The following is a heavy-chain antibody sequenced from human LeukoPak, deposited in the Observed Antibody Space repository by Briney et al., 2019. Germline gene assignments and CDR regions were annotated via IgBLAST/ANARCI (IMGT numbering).Heavy chain of an antibody. CDR1: GFTFSSYG. V-gene: IGHV3-33*01. J-gene: IGHJ4*02. D-gene: IGHD6-19*01. Sequence: GRSLRLSCAASGFTFSSYGMHWVRQAPGKGLEWVAVIWYDGSNKYYADSVKGRFTISRDNSKNTLYLQMNSLRAEDTAVYYCAREDSSGWYVGDYWDQGTLVTVSS. CDR2: IWYDGSNK. CDR3: AREDSSGWYVGDY.